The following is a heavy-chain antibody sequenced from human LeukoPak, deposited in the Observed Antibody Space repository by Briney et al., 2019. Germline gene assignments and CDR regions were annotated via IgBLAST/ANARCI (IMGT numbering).Heavy chain of an antibody. D-gene: IGHD2-2*01. CDR1: GYTFTSYY. V-gene: IGHV1-46*01. CDR2: INPGGGST. CDR3: ARASIVVPAAIFRLDY. J-gene: IGHJ4*02. Sequence: ASVKVSCKASGYTFTSYYMHWVRQAPGQGLEWMGIINPGGGSTSYAQKFQGRVTMTRDTSTSTVYMELSSLRSEDTAVYYCARASIVVPAAIFRLDYWGQGTLVTVPS.